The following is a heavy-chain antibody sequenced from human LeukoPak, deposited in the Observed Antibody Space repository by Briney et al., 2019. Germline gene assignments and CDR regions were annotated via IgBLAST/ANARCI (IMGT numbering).Heavy chain of an antibody. CDR3: ARGGIGYCTSTSCSFDS. V-gene: IGHV6-1*01. CDR1: GDSVSTNSAA. J-gene: IGHJ4*02. CDR2: TYYRSKWYN. D-gene: IGHD2-2*01. Sequence: SQTLSLTCAISGDSVSTNSAAWNWIRQSPSRGLECLGRTYYRSKWYNDYGVSVKSRITINPDTSKNQFSLQLNSVTPEDTAVYYCARGGIGYCTSTSCSFDSWGQGTLVTVSS.